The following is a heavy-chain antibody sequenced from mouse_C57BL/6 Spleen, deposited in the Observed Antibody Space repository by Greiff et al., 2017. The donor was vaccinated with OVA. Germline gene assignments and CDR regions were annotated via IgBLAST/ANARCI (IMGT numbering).Heavy chain of an antibody. D-gene: IGHD2-3*01. V-gene: IGHV1-52*01. CDR3: AKVGDGYYNY. Sequence: VQLQQPGAELVRPGSSVKLSCKASGYTFTSYWMHWVKQRPIQGLEWIGNIDPSDSETHYNQKFKDKATLTVDKSSSTAYMQLSSLTSEDSAVYYCAKVGDGYYNYWGQGTTLTVSS. CDR1: GYTFTSYW. CDR2: IDPSDSET. J-gene: IGHJ2*01.